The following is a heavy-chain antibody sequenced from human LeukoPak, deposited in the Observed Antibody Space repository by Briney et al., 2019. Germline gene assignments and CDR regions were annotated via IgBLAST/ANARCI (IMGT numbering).Heavy chain of an antibody. CDR1: GFTFDDYA. CDR3: ASLFPSTPEAFDI. V-gene: IGHV3-9*01. CDR2: ITWNSGII. D-gene: IGHD2-2*01. Sequence: GRSLRLSCAASGFTFDDYAMHRVRQAPGKGLEWVSGITWNSGIIGYADSVKGRFTISRDNAKNSLYLQMNSLRVEDTAVYYCASLFPSTPEAFDIWGQGTMVTVSS. J-gene: IGHJ3*02.